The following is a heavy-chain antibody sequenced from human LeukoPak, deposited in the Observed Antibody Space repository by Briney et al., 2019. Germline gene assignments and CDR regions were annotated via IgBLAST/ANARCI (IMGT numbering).Heavy chain of an antibody. V-gene: IGHV4-59*08. CDR2: IHYSGIT. CDR3: ARSSGTGTFSY. CDR1: GGSISTAY. D-gene: IGHD6-25*01. Sequence: SETLSLTCSVSGGSISTAYWSWIRQPPGKGLEWIGNIHYSGITNYNSSLKSRATISVDTSKNHFSLKMSSATAADTAVYYCARSSGTGTFSYWGQGTLVTVSS. J-gene: IGHJ4*02.